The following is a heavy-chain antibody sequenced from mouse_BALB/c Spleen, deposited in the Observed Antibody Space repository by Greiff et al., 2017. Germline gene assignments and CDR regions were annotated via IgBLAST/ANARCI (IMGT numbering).Heavy chain of an antibody. CDR2: ISSGGST. J-gene: IGHJ3*01. Sequence: EVKLVESGGGLVKPGGSLKLSCAASGFTFSSYAMSWVRQTPEKRLEWVASISSGGSTYYPDSVKGRFTISRDNARNILYLQMSSLRSEDTAMYYCARYPDGLVAYWGQGTLVTVSA. V-gene: IGHV5-6-5*01. CDR1: GFTFSSYA. CDR3: ARYPDGLVAY. D-gene: IGHD2-3*01.